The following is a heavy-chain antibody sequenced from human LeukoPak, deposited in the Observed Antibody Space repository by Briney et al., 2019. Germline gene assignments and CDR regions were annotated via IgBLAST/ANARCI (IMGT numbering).Heavy chain of an antibody. Sequence: GGSLRLSCAASGFTFSSYAMSWVRQAPGKGLEWVSAISGSGGSTYYADSVKGRFTISRDNSKNTLYLQMNSLRAEDTAVCYCARVGRLGSSSWYKDYWGQGTLVTVSS. CDR1: GFTFSSYA. D-gene: IGHD6-13*01. CDR2: ISGSGGST. CDR3: ARVGRLGSSSWYKDY. J-gene: IGHJ4*02. V-gene: IGHV3-23*01.